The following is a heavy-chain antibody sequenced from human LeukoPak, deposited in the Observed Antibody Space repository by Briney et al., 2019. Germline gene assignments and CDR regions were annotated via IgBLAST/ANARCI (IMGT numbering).Heavy chain of an antibody. D-gene: IGHD6-13*01. CDR1: GGSFSGYY. Sequence: SETLSLTCAVYGGSFSGYYWSWIRQPPGKGLEWIGEINHSGSTNYNPSLKSRVTISVDTSKNHFSLKLSSVTAADTAVYYCARAYLSSSWPNGAFDIWGQGQWSPSLQ. V-gene: IGHV4-34*01. CDR2: INHSGST. J-gene: IGHJ3*02. CDR3: ARAYLSSSWPNGAFDI.